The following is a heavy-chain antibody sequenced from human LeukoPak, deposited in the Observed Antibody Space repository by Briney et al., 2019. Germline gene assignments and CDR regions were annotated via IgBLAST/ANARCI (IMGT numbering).Heavy chain of an antibody. CDR3: ARDWDRYGMDV. CDR1: RFTFGSYG. V-gene: IGHV3-53*01. Sequence: GGSLRLSCAASRFTFGSYGMTWVRQAPGKGLEWVSVIYSGGSTYYADSVKGRFTISRDNSKNTLYLQMNSLRAEDTAVYYCARDWDRYGMDVWGQGTTVTVSS. J-gene: IGHJ6*02. CDR2: IYSGGST. D-gene: IGHD1-26*01.